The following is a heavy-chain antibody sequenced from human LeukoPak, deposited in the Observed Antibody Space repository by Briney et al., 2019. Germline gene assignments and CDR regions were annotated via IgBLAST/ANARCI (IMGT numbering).Heavy chain of an antibody. V-gene: IGHV1-69*05. J-gene: IGHJ4*02. CDR1: GGTFSSYA. CDR2: IIPIFGTA. CDR3: ARGSDLVGATFAPTYYFDY. Sequence: ASVKVSCKASGGTFSSYAISWVRQAPGQGLEWMGGIIPIFGTANYAQKFQGRVTITTDESTSTAYMELSSLRSEDTAVYYCARGSDLVGATFAPTYYFDYWGQGTLVTVSS. D-gene: IGHD1-26*01.